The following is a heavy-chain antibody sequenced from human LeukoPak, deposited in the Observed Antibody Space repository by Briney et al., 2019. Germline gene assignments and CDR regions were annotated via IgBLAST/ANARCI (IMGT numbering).Heavy chain of an antibody. V-gene: IGHV1-3*01. CDR2: INAGNGNT. Sequence: ASVKVSCKASGYTFTNYAMHWVRQAPGQRLEWMGWINAGNGNTKYSQKFQGRVTITRDTSASTAYMELSSLRSEDTAVYYCARDQGQYSSSWNPRDYYYGMDVWGKGTTVTVSS. J-gene: IGHJ6*04. CDR3: ARDQGQYSSSWNPRDYYYGMDV. CDR1: GYTFTNYA. D-gene: IGHD6-13*01.